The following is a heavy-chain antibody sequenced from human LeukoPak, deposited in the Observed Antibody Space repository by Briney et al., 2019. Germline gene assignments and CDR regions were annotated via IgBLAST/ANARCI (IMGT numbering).Heavy chain of an antibody. D-gene: IGHD2-2*01. J-gene: IGHJ4*02. CDR1: GGSFSGYY. V-gene: IGHV4-34*01. Sequence: SETLSLTCAVYGGSFSGYYWSWIRQPPGKGLEWIGEINHSGSTNYNPSLKSRVTISVDTSKNQFSLKLSSVTAADTAVYYCARIMGVVPDANHFDYWGQGTLVTVSS. CDR3: ARIMGVVPDANHFDY. CDR2: INHSGST.